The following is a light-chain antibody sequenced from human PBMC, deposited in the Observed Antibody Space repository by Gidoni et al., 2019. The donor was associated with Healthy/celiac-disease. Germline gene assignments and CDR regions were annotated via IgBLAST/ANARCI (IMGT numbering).Light chain of an antibody. CDR3: QQYGSSRGT. Sequence: EIVLTHSPGTLSLSPGERATLSCSASQSVSSSYLAWYQQKPGQAPRLLIYGASSRATGIPDRFSGSGSGTDFTLTISRLEPEDVAVYYCQQYGSSRGTFGQXTKVEIK. CDR2: GAS. CDR1: QSVSSSY. J-gene: IGKJ1*01. V-gene: IGKV3-20*01.